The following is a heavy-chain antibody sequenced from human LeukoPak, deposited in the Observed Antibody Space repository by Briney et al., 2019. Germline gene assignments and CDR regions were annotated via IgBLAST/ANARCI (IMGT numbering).Heavy chain of an antibody. CDR3: ATNPHYYDSSGYYMGFAFDI. D-gene: IGHD3-22*01. V-gene: IGHV1-2*02. J-gene: IGHJ3*02. Sequence: ASVKVSCKASGYTFTGYYMHWVRQAPGQGLEWMGWINPNSGGTNYAQKFQGRVTITTDESTSTAYMELSSLRSEDTAVYYCATNPHYYDSSGYYMGFAFDIWGQGTMVTVSS. CDR1: GYTFTGYY. CDR2: INPNSGGT.